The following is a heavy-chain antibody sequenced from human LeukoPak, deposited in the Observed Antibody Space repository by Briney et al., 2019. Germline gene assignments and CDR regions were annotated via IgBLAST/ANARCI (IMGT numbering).Heavy chain of an antibody. CDR2: NYHSGSN. V-gene: IGHV4-38-2*01. D-gene: IGHD3-10*01. J-gene: IGHJ4*01. CDR1: GYSISSGYY. Sequence: PSETLSLTCAVSGYSISSGYYWGWIRQPPGKGLEWIGSNYHSGSNYYNPSLKSRVTISVDTSKNQFSIKLSSVTAADTAVYYCARRNTMVRGVIPERGRFDYWGHGTLVTVSS. CDR3: ARRNTMVRGVIPERGRFDY.